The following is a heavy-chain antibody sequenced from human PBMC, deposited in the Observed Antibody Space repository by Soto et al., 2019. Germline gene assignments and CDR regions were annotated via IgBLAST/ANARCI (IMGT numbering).Heavy chain of an antibody. CDR3: ATGDPGYSYGYSYYHYGMDV. D-gene: IGHD5-18*01. CDR2: ISSSSSYI. V-gene: IGHV3-21*01. Sequence: PGGSLRLSCAASGFTFSSYSMNWVRQAPGKGLEWVSSISSSSSYIYYADSVKGRFTISRDNAKNSLYLQMNSLRAEDTAVYYCATGDPGYSYGYSYYHYGMDVWGQGTTVTVAS. J-gene: IGHJ6*02. CDR1: GFTFSSYS.